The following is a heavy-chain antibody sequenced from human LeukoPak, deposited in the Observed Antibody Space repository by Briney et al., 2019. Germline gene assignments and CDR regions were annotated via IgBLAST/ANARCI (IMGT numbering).Heavy chain of an antibody. CDR3: ARGMYYYDSSLGY. CDR2: IYTSGST. D-gene: IGHD3-22*01. J-gene: IGHJ4*02. V-gene: IGHV4-4*07. Sequence: SETLSLTCTVSGGSISSYYWGWIRQPAGKGLEWIWRIYTSGSTNYNPSLKSRVTMSVDTSKNQFSLKLSSVTAADTAVYYCARGMYYYDSSLGYWGQGTLVTVSS. CDR1: GGSISSYY.